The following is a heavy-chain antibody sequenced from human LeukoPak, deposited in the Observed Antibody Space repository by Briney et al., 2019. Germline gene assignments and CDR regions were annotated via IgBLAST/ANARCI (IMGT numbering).Heavy chain of an antibody. J-gene: IGHJ3*02. CDR2: IYTLGST. V-gene: IGHV4-4*07. Sequence: SETLSLTCTVSGGSISSYYWSWIRQPAGKGLEWIGRIYTLGSTNYNPAIKGRVTMAVDTSKNQFSLKLSSVTAADTAVYYWARVRIIGYGSGSYRAFDIWGQGTMVTVSS. CDR3: ARVRIIGYGSGSYRAFDI. D-gene: IGHD3-10*01. CDR1: GGSISSYY.